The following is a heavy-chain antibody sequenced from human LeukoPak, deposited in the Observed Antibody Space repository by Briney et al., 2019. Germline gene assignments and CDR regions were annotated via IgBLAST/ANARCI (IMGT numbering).Heavy chain of an antibody. V-gene: IGHV3-15*01. D-gene: IGHD3-22*01. J-gene: IGHJ4*02. CDR3: TTDGYDSSGYYYYYFDH. CDR1: GFTFSNAW. Sequence: PGGSLRLSCAASGFTFSNAWMSWVRQAPGKGLEWVGRIKSKTDGGTTDYAAPVKGRFTISRDDSKNTLYLQMNSLKTEDTAVYYCTTDGYDSSGYYYYYFDHWGQGTLVTVSS. CDR2: IKSKTDGGTT.